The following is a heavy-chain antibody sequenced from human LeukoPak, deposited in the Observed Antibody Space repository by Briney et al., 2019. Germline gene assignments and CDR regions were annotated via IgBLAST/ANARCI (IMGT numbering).Heavy chain of an antibody. Sequence: ASVKVSCKASGYTFTGYYMHWVRQAPGQGLEWMGWINPNSGGTNYAQKFQGRVTMTRDTSISTAYMELSRLRSDDTAVYYCAKGDSSSVPQKGPDHWGQGTLVTVSS. CDR2: INPNSGGT. V-gene: IGHV1-2*02. J-gene: IGHJ4*02. D-gene: IGHD6-13*01. CDR1: GYTFTGYY. CDR3: AKGDSSSVPQKGPDH.